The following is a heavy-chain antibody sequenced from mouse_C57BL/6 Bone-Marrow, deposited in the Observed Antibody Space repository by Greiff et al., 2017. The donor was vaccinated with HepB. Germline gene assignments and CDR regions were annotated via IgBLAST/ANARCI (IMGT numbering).Heavy chain of an antibody. J-gene: IGHJ1*03. CDR1: GYTFTSYW. Sequence: QVQLQQSGAELVRPGSSVKLSCKASGYTFTSYWMHWVKQRPIQGLEWIGNIDPSDSETHYNQKFKDKATLTVDKSSSTAYMQLSSLTSEDSAVYYCARPPYYGSRYWYFDVWGTGTTVTVSS. CDR3: ARPPYYGSRYWYFDV. V-gene: IGHV1-52*01. CDR2: IDPSDSET. D-gene: IGHD1-1*01.